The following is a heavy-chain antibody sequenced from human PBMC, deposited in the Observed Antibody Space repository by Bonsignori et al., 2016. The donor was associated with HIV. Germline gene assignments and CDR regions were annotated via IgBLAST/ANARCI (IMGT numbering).Heavy chain of an antibody. CDR2: IRYDGSNK. D-gene: IGHD6-6*01. V-gene: IGHV3-30*02. Sequence: GGSLRLSCAASGFTFSSYGMHWVRQAPGKGLEWVAFIRYDGSNKYYADSVKGRFTISRDNSKNTLYLQMNSLRAEDTAVYYCAKIAEGGIAARPDYTYYYYYMDVWGKGTTVTVSS. CDR3: AKIAEGGIAARPDYTYYYYYMDV. CDR1: GFTFSSYG. J-gene: IGHJ6*03.